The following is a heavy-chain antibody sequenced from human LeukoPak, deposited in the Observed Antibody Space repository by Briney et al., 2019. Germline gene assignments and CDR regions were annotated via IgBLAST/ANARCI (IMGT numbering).Heavy chain of an antibody. CDR3: ARGLVRYSSSWDYFDY. D-gene: IGHD6-13*01. Sequence: GGSLRLSCAASGFTVSTNYMSWVRQAPGKGLEWVSVIYSGGSTYYADSVKGRFTISRDNSKNTLYLQMNSRRAEDTAMYYCARGLVRYSSSWDYFDYWGQGTLVTVSS. CDR1: GFTVSTNY. J-gene: IGHJ4*02. V-gene: IGHV3-66*01. CDR2: IYSGGST.